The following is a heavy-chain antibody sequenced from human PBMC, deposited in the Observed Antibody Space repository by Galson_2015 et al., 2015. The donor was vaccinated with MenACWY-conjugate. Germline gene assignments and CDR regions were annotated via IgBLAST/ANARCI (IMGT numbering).Heavy chain of an antibody. J-gene: IGHJ4*02. D-gene: IGHD1-1*01. CDR1: GFTFSNYW. V-gene: IGHV3-74*01. CDR3: ARDNTGYFDY. CDR2: FGRDGSST. Sequence: SLRLSCAASGFTFSNYWMHWVRQAPGKGLVWVSHFGRDGSSTYYADSVKGRFTISRDNAKNTLYLQMNSLRAEDTAVYYCARDNTGYFDYWGQGTLVTVSS.